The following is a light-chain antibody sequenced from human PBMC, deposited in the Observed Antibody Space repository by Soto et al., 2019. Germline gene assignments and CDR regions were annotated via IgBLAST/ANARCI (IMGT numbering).Light chain of an antibody. Sequence: DIQMTKSPSSLSASVGDRVTITCRASQSISSYLNWYQQKPGKAPKLLIYAASSLQSGVPSRFSGSGPGTDFTLTISSLQPEDFATYYCQQSYSTPITFGQRGLPEIK. J-gene: IGKJ5*01. CDR3: QQSYSTPIT. V-gene: IGKV1-39*01. CDR1: QSISSY. CDR2: AAS.